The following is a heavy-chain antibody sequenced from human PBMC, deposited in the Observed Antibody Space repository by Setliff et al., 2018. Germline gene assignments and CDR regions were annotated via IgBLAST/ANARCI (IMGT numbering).Heavy chain of an antibody. CDR3: AKPQVELRWGFES. J-gene: IGHJ4*02. V-gene: IGHV3-66*04. Sequence: ETLSLSCAASGFSFSRYGMNWVRQAPGRGLEWVSTIYSGGHTFYVESVKGRFTISRDPSKNTLFLQMYSLRAEDTAVYYCAKPQVELRWGFESWGQGTPVTVSS. D-gene: IGHD1-7*01. CDR1: GFSFSRYG. CDR2: IYSGGHT.